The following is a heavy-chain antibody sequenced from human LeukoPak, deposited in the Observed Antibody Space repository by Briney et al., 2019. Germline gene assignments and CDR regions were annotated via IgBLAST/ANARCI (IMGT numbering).Heavy chain of an antibody. J-gene: IGHJ4*02. CDR1: GFTFSDYY. CDR2: ISSSGSTI. CDR3: ARVYSYGYF. V-gene: IGHV3-11*04. D-gene: IGHD5-18*01. Sequence: GGSLRLSCAASGFTFSDYYMSWIRQAPGKGLEWISYISSSGSTIYYADSVKGRFTISRDNAKNSLDLQMNGLRAEYTAVYYCARVYSYGYFWGQGTLVTVSS.